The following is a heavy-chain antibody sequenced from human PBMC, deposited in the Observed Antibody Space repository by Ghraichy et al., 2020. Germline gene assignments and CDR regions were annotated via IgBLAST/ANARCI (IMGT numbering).Heavy chain of an antibody. Sequence: GESLNISCKGSGYSFTSYWIGWVRQMPGKGLEWMGIIYPGDSDTRYSPSFQGQVTISADKSISTAYLQWSSLKASDTAMYYCARLDEQQLVRGVFDYWGQGTLVTVSS. D-gene: IGHD6-13*01. V-gene: IGHV5-51*01. J-gene: IGHJ4*02. CDR3: ARLDEQQLVRGVFDY. CDR1: GYSFTSYW. CDR2: IYPGDSDT.